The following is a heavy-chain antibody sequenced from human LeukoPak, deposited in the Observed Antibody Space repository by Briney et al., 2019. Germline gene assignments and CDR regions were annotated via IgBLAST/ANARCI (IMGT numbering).Heavy chain of an antibody. Sequence: PSGTLSLTCTVSSVSISSSNSYWGWIRQPPGKGLEWIGSIYYSGNTYYNASLKSQVSISIDTSKNQFSLRLTSVTAADTAVYYCARQTGSGLFILPGGQGTLVTVSS. CDR1: SVSISSSNSY. CDR2: IYYSGNT. CDR3: ARQTGSGLFILP. D-gene: IGHD3/OR15-3a*01. V-gene: IGHV4-39*01. J-gene: IGHJ4*02.